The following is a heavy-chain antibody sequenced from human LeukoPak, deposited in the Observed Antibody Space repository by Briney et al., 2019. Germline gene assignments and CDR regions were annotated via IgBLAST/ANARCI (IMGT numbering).Heavy chain of an antibody. Sequence: SETLSLTCTVSGGSISSSSYYWGWIRQPPGKGSEWIGIIYYSGSTYYNPSLKSRLTISVDTSKNQFSLKLSSVTATDTAVYYCARRGYCSSTSCYEYWFDPWGQGTLVTVSS. CDR2: IYYSGST. CDR1: GGSISSSSYY. CDR3: ARRGYCSSTSCYEYWFDP. V-gene: IGHV4-39*01. D-gene: IGHD2-2*01. J-gene: IGHJ5*02.